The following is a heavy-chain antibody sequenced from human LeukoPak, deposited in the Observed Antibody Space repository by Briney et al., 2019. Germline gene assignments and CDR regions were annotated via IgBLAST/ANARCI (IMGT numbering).Heavy chain of an antibody. J-gene: IGHJ4*02. CDR2: ISRNSGSR. Sequence: GRSLRLSCAASGFTFDDYAMHWVRQAPGKGLEWVSSISRNSGSRGYADSVKDRFTISRDNAKNSLYLQMNSLRTEDTAFYYCAKDRGNIIQGNFDYWGQGTLVTVSS. CDR3: AKDRGNIIQGNFDY. V-gene: IGHV3-9*01. CDR1: GFTFDDYA. D-gene: IGHD4-23*01.